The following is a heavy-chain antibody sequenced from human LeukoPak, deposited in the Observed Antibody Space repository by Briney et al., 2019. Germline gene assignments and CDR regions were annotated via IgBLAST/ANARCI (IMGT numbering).Heavy chain of an antibody. CDR3: ARGGLNRGYYDFWSGYYPRP. D-gene: IGHD3-3*01. CDR1: GFTFSSYS. Sequence: GGSLRLSCAASGFTFSSYSMNWVRQAPGKGLEWVSSISSSSSYIYYADSAKGRFTISRDNAKNSLYLQMNSLRAEDTAVYYCARGGLNRGYYDFWSGYYPRPWGQGTLVTVSS. CDR2: ISSSSSYI. J-gene: IGHJ5*02. V-gene: IGHV3-21*01.